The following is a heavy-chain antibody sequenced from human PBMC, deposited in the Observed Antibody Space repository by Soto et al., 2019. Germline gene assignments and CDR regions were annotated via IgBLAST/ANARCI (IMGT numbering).Heavy chain of an antibody. CDR1: GFTFSSYG. D-gene: IGHD5-18*01. CDR2: IWDDGSNK. CDR3: ARVYSYGTTDY. J-gene: IGHJ4*02. Sequence: VQLVESGGGVVQPGRSLRLSCAASGFTFSSYGMHWVRQAPGKGLEWVAVIWDDGSNKYYADSVKGRFTISRDNSKNTLYLQMNSLRAEDTAVYYCARVYSYGTTDYWGQGTLVTVSS. V-gene: IGHV3-33*01.